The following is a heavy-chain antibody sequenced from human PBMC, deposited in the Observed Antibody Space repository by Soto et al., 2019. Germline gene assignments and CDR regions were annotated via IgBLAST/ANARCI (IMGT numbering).Heavy chain of an antibody. V-gene: IGHV1-69*13. CDR2: IIPIFGTA. CDR3: ASSFGDPVAGTRDFDY. D-gene: IGHD6-19*01. Sequence: GASVKVSCKASGGTFSSYAISWVRQAPGQGLEWMGGIIPIFGTANYAQKFQGRVTITADESTSTAYMELSSLRSEDTAVYYCASSFGDPVAGTRDFDYWGQGTLVTVS. J-gene: IGHJ4*02. CDR1: GGTFSSYA.